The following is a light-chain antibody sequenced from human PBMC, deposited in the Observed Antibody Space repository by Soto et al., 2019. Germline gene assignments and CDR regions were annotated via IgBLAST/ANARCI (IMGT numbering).Light chain of an antibody. CDR2: EAS. CDR3: QQYHGPWT. V-gene: IGKV1-5*03. CDR1: QSIHNW. J-gene: IGKJ1*01. Sequence: DFQMTQSPSTLSASIGDRVTITCRASQSIHNWLAWYQQQSGKAPKLLIYEASNVESGVPSRFSGSGSGTEFGLTISSLQPDDSAKYYCQQYHGPWTFGQGTKVEIK.